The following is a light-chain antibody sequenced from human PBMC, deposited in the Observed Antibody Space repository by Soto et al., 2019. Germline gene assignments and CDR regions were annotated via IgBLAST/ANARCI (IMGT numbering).Light chain of an antibody. Sequence: DIQMTQFPSTLSASVGDRVTITCRASQSITTWFAWYQQKPGKPPKLLIYKASSLQSGVPARFSGSGSGTEFTLSISSLQADDFATYYCQQYSRLGTFGPGTKVDVK. CDR3: QQYSRLGT. J-gene: IGKJ3*01. CDR2: KAS. CDR1: QSITTW. V-gene: IGKV1-5*03.